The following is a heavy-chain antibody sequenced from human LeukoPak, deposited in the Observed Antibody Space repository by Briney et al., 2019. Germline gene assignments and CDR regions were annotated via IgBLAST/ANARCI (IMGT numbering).Heavy chain of an antibody. CDR1: GYSLNKLS. CDR2: FDPEDGET. D-gene: IGHD6-13*01. J-gene: IGHJ6*03. V-gene: IGHV1-24*01. CDR3: VTGDPQHLVRINVNYFHYHLDV. Sequence: GASVKVSCKVSGYSLNKLSMHWVRQAPGKGLEWMGGFDPEDGETIYAEKFQDRVTMTEDTFTDTAYMELSSLTSGDTAVYYCVTGDPQHLVRINVNYFHYHLDVWGKGTMVTVSS.